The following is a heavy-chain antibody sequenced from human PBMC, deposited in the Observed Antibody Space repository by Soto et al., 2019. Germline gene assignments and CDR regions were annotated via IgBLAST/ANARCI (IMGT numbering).Heavy chain of an antibody. D-gene: IGHD6-6*01. V-gene: IGHV3-66*01. Sequence: EVQLVESGGGLVQPGGSPRLSCAASGFTVSSNYMSWVRQAPGKGLEWVSVIYSGGSTYYADSVKGRFTISRDNSKNTLYLQMNSLRVEDTAVYYCAREETSSSDDYWGQGTLVTVSS. CDR1: GFTVSSNY. CDR2: IYSGGST. CDR3: AREETSSSDDY. J-gene: IGHJ4*02.